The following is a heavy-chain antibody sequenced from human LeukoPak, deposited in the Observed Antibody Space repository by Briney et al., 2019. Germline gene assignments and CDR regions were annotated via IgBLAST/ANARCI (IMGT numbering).Heavy chain of an antibody. CDR1: GGTFSSYA. V-gene: IGHV1-69*04. CDR3: ARQGYCSGGSCTGAHWFDP. J-gene: IGHJ5*02. Sequence: GASVKVSCKASGGTFSSYAISWVRQAHGQGLEWMGRIIPIFGIANYAQKFQGRVTITADKSTSTAYMELSSLRSEDTAVYYCARQGYCSGGSCTGAHWFDPWGQGTLVTVSS. CDR2: IIPIFGIA. D-gene: IGHD2-15*01.